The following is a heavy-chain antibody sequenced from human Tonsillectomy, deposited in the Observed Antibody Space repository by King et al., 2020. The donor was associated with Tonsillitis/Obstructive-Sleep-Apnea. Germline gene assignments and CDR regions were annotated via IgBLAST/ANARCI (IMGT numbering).Heavy chain of an antibody. Sequence: VQLVESGGGVVQPGRSLRLSCAASGFTFSSYAMHWVRQAPGKGLEWVAVISYDGSNKYYVDSVKGRFTISRDNSKNTLYLQMNSLRAEDTAVYFCARDLPIVVFPVAIKGSFDYWGQGTLVTVSS. CDR1: GFTFSSYA. D-gene: IGHD2-2*02. CDR3: ARDLPIVVFPVAIKGSFDY. J-gene: IGHJ4*02. CDR2: ISYDGSNK. V-gene: IGHV3-30*04.